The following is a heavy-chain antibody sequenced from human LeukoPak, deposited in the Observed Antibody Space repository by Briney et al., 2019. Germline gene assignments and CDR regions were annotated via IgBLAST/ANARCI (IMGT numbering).Heavy chain of an antibody. CDR3: ARGDTIFDAGSLDY. V-gene: IGHV4-31*03. CDR1: GGSISSGGYY. Sequence: PLQTLSLTCTVSGGSISSGGYYWSWIRQHPGKGLEWIGYIYYSGSTYYNPSLKSRVTISVDTSKNQFSLKLSSVTAADTAVYYCARGDTIFDAGSLDYWGQGTLVTVSS. D-gene: IGHD3-3*01. J-gene: IGHJ4*02. CDR2: IYYSGST.